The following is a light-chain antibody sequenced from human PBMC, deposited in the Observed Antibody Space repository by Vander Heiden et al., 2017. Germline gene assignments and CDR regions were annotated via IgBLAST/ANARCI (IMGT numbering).Light chain of an antibody. CDR3: QVWDSTTDHHV. CDR2: DDS. V-gene: IGLV3-21*02. Sequence: SYVLTQPPSVSVAPGQTAKITCGGKNIGSKSVHWYQQRPGQAPVLVVYDDSDRPSGIPERCSGSNSGNAATLTISRVEAGDEADYYCQVWDSTTDHHVFATGTKVTVL. CDR1: NIGSKS. J-gene: IGLJ1*01.